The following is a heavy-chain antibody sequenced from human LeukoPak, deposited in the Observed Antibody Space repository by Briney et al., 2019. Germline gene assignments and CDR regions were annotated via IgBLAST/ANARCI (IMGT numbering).Heavy chain of an antibody. CDR1: GFTFSSYF. J-gene: IGHJ6*02. CDR3: VRKFPGYNGMDV. V-gene: IGHV3-74*03. Sequence: PGGSLRLSCAASGFTFSSYFMHWVRQVPGKGQVWVSRINSDGTNKVYADSVKGRVTISRDNAENTLYLQMNSLRAEDTAVYYCVRKFPGYNGMDVWGQGTTVIVSS. CDR2: INSDGTNK. D-gene: IGHD1-1*01.